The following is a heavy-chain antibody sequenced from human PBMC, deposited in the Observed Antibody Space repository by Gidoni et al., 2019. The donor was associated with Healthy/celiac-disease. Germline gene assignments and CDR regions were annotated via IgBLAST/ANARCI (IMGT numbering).Heavy chain of an antibody. J-gene: IGHJ6*02. D-gene: IGHD3-10*01. V-gene: IGHV1-69*01. CDR2: IIPIFGTA. CDR1: GGTFRSYA. Sequence: QVQLVQSGAEVKKHGSSVKVSCKASGGTFRSYAISWVRQAPGQGFEGMGGIIPIFGTASYAQKFQGRVTITADESTSTDYMELSSLRSEDTAVYYCARLHYGSGSFDYKYGMDVWGQGTTVTVSS. CDR3: ARLHYGSGSFDYKYGMDV.